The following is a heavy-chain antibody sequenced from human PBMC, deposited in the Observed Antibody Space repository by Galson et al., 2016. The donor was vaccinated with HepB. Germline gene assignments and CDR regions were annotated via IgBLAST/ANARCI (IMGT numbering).Heavy chain of an antibody. J-gene: IGHJ4*02. CDR3: SIRLDF. D-gene: IGHD5-24*01. Sequence: SLRLSCAVSGFTFSSDWMDWVRQVPGKGLEWVANINQDGSVKHYVDSVKGRFTVSRDNSKNSLYLQMNSLRAEDTAVYYCSIRLDFWGQGTLVTVSS. CDR2: INQDGSVK. CDR1: GFTFSSDW. V-gene: IGHV3-7*01.